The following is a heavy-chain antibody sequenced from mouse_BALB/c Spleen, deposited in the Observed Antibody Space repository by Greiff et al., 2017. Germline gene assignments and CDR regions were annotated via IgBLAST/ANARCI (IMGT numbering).Heavy chain of an antibody. CDR2: INPSTGYT. Sequence: VQLQQSGAELAKPGASVKMSCKASGYTFTSYWMHWVKQRPGQGLEWIGYINPSTGYTEYNQKFKDKTTLTADKSSSTAYMQLSSLTSEDSAVYYCARDYYGYGFDYWGQGTTLTVSS. CDR1: GYTFTSYW. V-gene: IGHV1-7*01. CDR3: ARDYYGYGFDY. J-gene: IGHJ2*01. D-gene: IGHD1-2*01.